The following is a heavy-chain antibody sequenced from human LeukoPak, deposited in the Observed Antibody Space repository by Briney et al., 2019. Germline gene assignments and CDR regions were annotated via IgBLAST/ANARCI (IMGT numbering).Heavy chain of an antibody. CDR3: ARVMVAWFGDKAFDY. V-gene: IGHV1-46*01. D-gene: IGHD3-10*01. CDR2: INPNGGAT. Sequence: GASVKVSCKASGYTFTHYYIHWVRQAPGQGLECMGIINPNGGATSYTQKFQGRVTMTRDTSTSTVYMELSSLRSEDTAVYYCARVMVAWFGDKAFDYWGQGTLVTASS. J-gene: IGHJ4*02. CDR1: GYTFTHYY.